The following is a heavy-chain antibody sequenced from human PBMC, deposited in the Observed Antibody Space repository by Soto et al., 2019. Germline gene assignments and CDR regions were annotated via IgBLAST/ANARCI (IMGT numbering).Heavy chain of an antibody. Sequence: SETLSLTCTVSGGSISSYYWSWIRQPPGKGLEWIGYIYYSGSTNYNPSLKSRVTISVDTSKNQFSLKLSSVTAADTAVYYCARGWYASNWDYYYGMDVWGQGTTVTVSS. J-gene: IGHJ6*02. CDR2: IYYSGST. CDR3: ARGWYASNWDYYYGMDV. CDR1: GGSISSYY. D-gene: IGHD6-13*01. V-gene: IGHV4-59*01.